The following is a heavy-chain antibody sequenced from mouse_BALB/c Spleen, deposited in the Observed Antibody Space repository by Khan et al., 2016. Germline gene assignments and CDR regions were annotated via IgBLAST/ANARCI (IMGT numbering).Heavy chain of an antibody. J-gene: IGHJ3*01. D-gene: IGHD1-1*01. V-gene: IGHV4-1*02. CDR2: INPDSYTI. CDR1: GFDFSRYW. Sequence: EVKLLESGGGLVHPGGSLKLSCAASGFDFSRYWMSWVRQAPGKGLEWIGEINPDSYTINYTPSLKDKFIISRDNAKHTLYLQMSKVRSEDTALHYCARAGYYGYLAYWGQGTLVTGSA. CDR3: ARAGYYGYLAY.